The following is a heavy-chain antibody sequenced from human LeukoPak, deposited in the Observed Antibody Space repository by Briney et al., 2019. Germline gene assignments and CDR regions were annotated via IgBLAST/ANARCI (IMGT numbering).Heavy chain of an antibody. CDR1: GFSFSSYN. D-gene: IGHD1-26*01. CDR2: ITTSSSYT. J-gene: IGHJ6*03. V-gene: IGHV3-21*01. Sequence: GGSLRLSCEASGFSFSSYNMDWVRQTPGKGLEWIASITTSSSYTFYADSVKGRFTISRDHDRNSLYLQMNSLTAEDTAVYYCARDPYSGAYGDTYYYFMDVWGKGTTVTISS. CDR3: ARDPYSGAYGDTYYYFMDV.